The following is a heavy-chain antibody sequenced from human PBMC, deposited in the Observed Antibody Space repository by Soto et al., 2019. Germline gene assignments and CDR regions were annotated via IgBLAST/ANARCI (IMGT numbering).Heavy chain of an antibody. D-gene: IGHD6-19*01. CDR2: IYYSGST. Sequence: PSETLSLTCTVSGGSISSYYWSWIRQPPGKGLEWIGYIYYSGSTNYNPSLKSRVTISVDTSKNQFSLKLSSVTAADTAVYYCAGFIAVNHDAFDIWGQGTMVTVSS. CDR3: AGFIAVNHDAFDI. V-gene: IGHV4-59*08. J-gene: IGHJ3*02. CDR1: GGSISSYY.